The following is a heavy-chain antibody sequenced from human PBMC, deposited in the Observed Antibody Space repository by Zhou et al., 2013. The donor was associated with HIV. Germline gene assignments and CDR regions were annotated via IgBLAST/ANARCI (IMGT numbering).Heavy chain of an antibody. J-gene: IGHJ1*01. V-gene: IGHV1-69*05. D-gene: IGHD3-22*01. CDR1: GGTFSSYA. CDR2: IIPIFGTA. Sequence: QVQLVQSGAEVKKPGSSVKVSCKASGGTFSSYAISWVRQAPGQGLEWMGGIIPIFGTANYAQKFQGRVTITTDESTSTAYMELSSLRSEDTAVYYCAREGSYYYDSSGRSGKRDFQHWGQGHPGHRLL. CDR3: AREGSYYYDSSGRSGKRDFQH.